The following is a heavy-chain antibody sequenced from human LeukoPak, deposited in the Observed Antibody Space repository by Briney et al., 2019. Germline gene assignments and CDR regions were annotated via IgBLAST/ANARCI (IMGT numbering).Heavy chain of an antibody. J-gene: IGHJ5*02. D-gene: IGHD1-26*01. CDR2: IYSSGSA. Sequence: PSQTLSLTCTVSGGSISSGNYYWSWIRQPAGKGLEWIGRIYSSGSANYNPSLKSRVTISVDTSKNQFSLKLNSVTAADTAVYYCARAVGSSESNWFDPCGQGTLATVSS. V-gene: IGHV4-61*02. CDR3: ARAVGSSESNWFDP. CDR1: GGSISSGNYY.